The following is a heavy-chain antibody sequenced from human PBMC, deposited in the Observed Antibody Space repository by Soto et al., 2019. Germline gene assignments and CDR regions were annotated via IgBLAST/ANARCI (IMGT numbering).Heavy chain of an antibody. J-gene: IGHJ3*02. CDR3: ARVGATEGYAFDI. Sequence: PGGSLRLSCAASGFTFSSYAMHWVRQAPGKGLEWVAVISYDGSNKYYADSVKGRFTISRDNSKNTLYLQMNSLRAEDTAVYYCARVGATEGYAFDIWGQGTMVTVSS. V-gene: IGHV3-30-3*01. CDR1: GFTFSSYA. CDR2: ISYDGSNK. D-gene: IGHD1-26*01.